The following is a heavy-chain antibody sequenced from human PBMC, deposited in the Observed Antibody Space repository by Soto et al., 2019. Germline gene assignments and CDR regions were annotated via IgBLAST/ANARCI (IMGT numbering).Heavy chain of an antibody. V-gene: IGHV1-69*01. D-gene: IGHD6-6*01. CDR1: AGTTPSYA. CDR2: IIPIFGTA. CDR3: ARARRYSSSNDALDI. Sequence: KVSWKAFAGTTPSYAITRVRHAHGQGLEWMGGIIPIFGTANYAQKVQGRVTITADESTSTAYMELSSLRSEYTAVYYRARARRYSSSNDALDIWGQGPMVTVS. J-gene: IGHJ3*02.